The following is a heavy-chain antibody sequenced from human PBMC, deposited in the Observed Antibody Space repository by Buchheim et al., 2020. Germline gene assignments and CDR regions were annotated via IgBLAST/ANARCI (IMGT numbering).Heavy chain of an antibody. CDR3: ARYLADFWSGYLDGMDV. CDR1: GGSISSYY. J-gene: IGHJ6*02. V-gene: IGHV4-59*01. CDR2: SYYSGST. Sequence: QVQLQESGPGLVKPSETLSLTCTVSGGSISSYYWSWIRRPPGKGLEWIGDSYYSGSTNYNPSLKSRVTISVDTSKNQFYLKLSSVTAADTAVYYCARYLADFWSGYLDGMDVWGQGTT. D-gene: IGHD3-3*01.